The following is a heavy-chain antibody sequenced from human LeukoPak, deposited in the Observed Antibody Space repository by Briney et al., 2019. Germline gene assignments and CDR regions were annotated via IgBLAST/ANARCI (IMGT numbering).Heavy chain of an antibody. Sequence: GGSLRLSCAASGFTFSSYAMHWVRQAPGKGLEYVSAISSNGGSTYYANSVKGRFTISRDNSKNTLYLQMGSLRAEDMAVYYCARRKTERDYYFDYRGQGTLVTVSS. CDR3: ARRKTERDYYFDY. J-gene: IGHJ4*02. D-gene: IGHD2-21*02. CDR1: GFTFSSYA. V-gene: IGHV3-64*01. CDR2: ISSNGGST.